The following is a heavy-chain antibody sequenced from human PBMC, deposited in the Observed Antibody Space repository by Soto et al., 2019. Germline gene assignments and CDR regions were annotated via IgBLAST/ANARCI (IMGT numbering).Heavy chain of an antibody. V-gene: IGHV3-23*01. CDR3: AKDEGSGWYYFDY. Sequence: EEQLLESGGGLVQPGGSLRLSCAASGFTFGSYAMNWVRQAPGKGREWVSSISGTSGRTYYADSVEGRFTISRDNSKNTLYLQIDSLRAEDTAVYYCAKDEGSGWYYFDYWGQGTLVSVSS. CDR1: GFTFGSYA. J-gene: IGHJ4*02. CDR2: ISGTSGRT. D-gene: IGHD6-19*01.